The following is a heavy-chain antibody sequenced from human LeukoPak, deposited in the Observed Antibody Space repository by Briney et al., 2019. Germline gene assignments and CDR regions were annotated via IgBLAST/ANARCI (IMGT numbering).Heavy chain of an antibody. D-gene: IGHD6-19*01. V-gene: IGHV1-18*01. J-gene: IGHJ4*02. CDR3: ARVFPVAVHYFDY. CDR1: GYTSTTHD. Sequence: ASVKVSCRASGYTSTTHDINWVRQAPGQGLEWMGWISTYNGNTNYAQKLQGRVTMTTDTSTSTVYMELRSLRSDDTAVYYCARVFPVAVHYFDYWGQGTLVTVSS. CDR2: ISTYNGNT.